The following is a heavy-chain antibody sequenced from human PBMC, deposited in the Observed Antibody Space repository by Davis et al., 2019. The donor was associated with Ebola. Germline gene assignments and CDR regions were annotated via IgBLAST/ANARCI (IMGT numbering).Heavy chain of an antibody. D-gene: IGHD6-19*01. V-gene: IGHV3-23*01. CDR3: ARDGHEQWLVRSYFDY. CDR1: GFTFSSYA. Sequence: GESLKISCAASGFTFSSYAMSWVRQAPGKGLEWVSAISGSGGSTYYADSVKGRFTISRDNSKNTLYLQMNSLRAEDTAVYYCARDGHEQWLVRSYFDYWGQGTLVTVSS. CDR2: ISGSGGST. J-gene: IGHJ4*02.